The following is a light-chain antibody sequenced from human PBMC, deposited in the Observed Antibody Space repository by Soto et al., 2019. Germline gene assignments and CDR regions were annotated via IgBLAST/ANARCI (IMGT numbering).Light chain of an antibody. V-gene: IGKV3-11*01. CDR3: QQRSNWPIT. Sequence: ELVMTQSPATLSVSPGERATLSCRASQSVSSNLAWYQQKPGQAPRLLIYGASTRATGIPARFSGSGSGTDFTLTISSLEPEDFAVYYCQQRSNWPITFGQGTRLENK. J-gene: IGKJ5*01. CDR1: QSVSSN. CDR2: GAS.